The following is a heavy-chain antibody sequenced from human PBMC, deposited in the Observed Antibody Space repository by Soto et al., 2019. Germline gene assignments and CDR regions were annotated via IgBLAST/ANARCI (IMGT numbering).Heavy chain of an antibody. D-gene: IGHD2-21*01. CDR2: ISGSGGST. CDR3: AKDQNVVVIATVYFDY. Sequence: PGGSLRLSCAASGFTFSSYAMSWVRQAPGKGLEWVSAISGSGGSTYYADSVKGRFTISRDNSKNTLYLQMNSLRAEDTAVYYCAKDQNVVVIATVYFDYWGQGTLVTVSS. J-gene: IGHJ4*02. V-gene: IGHV3-23*01. CDR1: GFTFSSYA.